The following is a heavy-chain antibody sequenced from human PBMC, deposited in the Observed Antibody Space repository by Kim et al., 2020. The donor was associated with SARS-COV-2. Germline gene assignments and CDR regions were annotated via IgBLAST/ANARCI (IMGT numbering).Heavy chain of an antibody. CDR2: IGVGGDGI. CDR1: GITFRSNA. CDR3: EKSPARGSIFAH. D-gene: IGHD1-26*01. J-gene: IGHJ4*02. V-gene: IGHV3-23*01. Sequence: GWSLRLSWVGSGITFRSNAVSWVRQAPGKGLEWGSRIGVGGDGIVHADSVKGRFTISSDYSENTVYLQMNSLRADDTAVYCCEKSPARGSIFAHWGQGTLVSVSS.